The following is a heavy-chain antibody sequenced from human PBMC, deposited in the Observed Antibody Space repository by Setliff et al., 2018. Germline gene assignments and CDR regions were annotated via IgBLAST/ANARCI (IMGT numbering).Heavy chain of an antibody. J-gene: IGHJ3*02. V-gene: IGHV3-9*01. D-gene: IGHD1-26*01. CDR3: TRDWGEAGSTNALDI. Sequence: GGSLRLSCAASGFTFDDYAMHWVRQAPGKGLEWVSGISWDSGTNYADSVKGRFTISRDNAKNAVYLQMNSLRAEDTAVYYCTRDWGEAGSTNALDIWGQGTVVTVSS. CDR2: ISWDSGT. CDR1: GFTFDDYA.